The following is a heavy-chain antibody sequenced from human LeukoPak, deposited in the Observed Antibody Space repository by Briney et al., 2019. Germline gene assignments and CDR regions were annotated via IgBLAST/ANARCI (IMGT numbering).Heavy chain of an antibody. Sequence: GGSLRLSCAASGFDFSSNWMHWVRHAPGQGLVWVSRIKGDGISTNYADSVKGRFSISRDNAKNSLFLHMNSLRAEDTAVYYCVRDLTIVGVAQVHHWGQGTLVTVSS. V-gene: IGHV3-74*01. J-gene: IGHJ5*02. D-gene: IGHD1-26*01. CDR3: VRDLTIVGVAQVHH. CDR2: IKGDGIST. CDR1: GFDFSSNW.